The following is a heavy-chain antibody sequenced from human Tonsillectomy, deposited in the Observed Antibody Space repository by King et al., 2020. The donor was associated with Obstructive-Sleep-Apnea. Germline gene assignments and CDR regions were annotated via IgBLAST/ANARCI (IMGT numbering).Heavy chain of an antibody. J-gene: IGHJ4*02. CDR2: IKSKTDGGTT. Sequence: QLVQSGGGLVKPGGSLRLSCAASGFTFSNAWMSWFRQAPGKGLEWVGRIKSKTDGGTTDYAAPVKGRFTISRDDSKNTRYLQMNSLKTEDTSVYYCTTDSVAFGGVIVDDFDYWGQGTLVTVSS. CDR3: TTDSVAFGGVIVDDFDY. V-gene: IGHV3-15*01. CDR1: GFTFSNAW. D-gene: IGHD3-16*02.